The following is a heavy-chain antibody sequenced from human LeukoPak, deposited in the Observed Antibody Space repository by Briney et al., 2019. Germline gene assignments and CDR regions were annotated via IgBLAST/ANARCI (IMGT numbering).Heavy chain of an antibody. CDR1: GGSFSGYY. CDR3: ARGRIQDY. CDR2: INHSGST. D-gene: IGHD5-18*01. J-gene: IGHJ4*02. Sequence: SETLSLTCAVYGGSFSGYYWSWIRQPPGKGLEWIGEINHSGSTNYNPSLKSRVTISVDTSKNQFSLKLSSVTAADTAMYYCARGRIQDYWGQGTLVTVSS. V-gene: IGHV4-34*01.